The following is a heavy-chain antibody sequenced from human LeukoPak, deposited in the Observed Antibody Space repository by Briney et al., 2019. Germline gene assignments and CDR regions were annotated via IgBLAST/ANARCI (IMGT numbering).Heavy chain of an antibody. D-gene: IGHD3-22*01. V-gene: IGHV4-59*01. Sequence: PSETLSLTCTVSGGSISSYYWSWIRQPPGKGLEWLGYIYSSGSTNYNPSLESRVTISVDTSKNRFSLKLSSVTAADTAVYYCARHYYHSSGSYSFDYGGQGTLVTVS. CDR1: GGSISSYY. CDR2: IYSSGST. CDR3: ARHYYHSSGSYSFDY. J-gene: IGHJ4*02.